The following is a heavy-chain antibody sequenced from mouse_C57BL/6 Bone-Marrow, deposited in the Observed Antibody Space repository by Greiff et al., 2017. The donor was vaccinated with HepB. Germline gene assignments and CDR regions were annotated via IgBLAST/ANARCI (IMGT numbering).Heavy chain of an antibody. CDR1: GYAFSSSW. CDR2: IYPGDGDT. V-gene: IGHV1-82*01. CDR3: ARTHYYGSSYGDY. Sequence: VKLQQSGPELVKPGASVKISCKASGYAFSSSWMNWVKQRPGKGLEWIGRIYPGDGDTNYNGKFKGKATLTADKSSSTAYMQLSSLTSEDSAVYFCARTHYYGSSYGDYWGQGTTLTVSS. D-gene: IGHD1-1*01. J-gene: IGHJ2*01.